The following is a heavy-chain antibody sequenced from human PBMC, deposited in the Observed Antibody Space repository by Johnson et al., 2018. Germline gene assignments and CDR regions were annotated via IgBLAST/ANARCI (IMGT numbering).Heavy chain of an antibody. CDR3: AKDSSHAEFFHH. J-gene: IGHJ1*01. CDR1: GFTFDDYT. Sequence: VQLVQSGGGLVQPGGSLRLSCAASGFTFDDYTMHWVRQAPGKGLEWVSLISWDGGSTYYADSVKGRFTISRDNSKNSLYLQMNSLRTEDTALYFCAKDSSHAEFFHHWGQGTLVTVSA. V-gene: IGHV3-43*01. CDR2: ISWDGGST.